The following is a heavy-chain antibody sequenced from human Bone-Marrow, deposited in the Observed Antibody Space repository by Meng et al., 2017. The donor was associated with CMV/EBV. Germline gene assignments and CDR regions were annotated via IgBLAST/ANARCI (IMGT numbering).Heavy chain of an antibody. V-gene: IGHV3-11*01. CDR1: GFTFSDYY. Sequence: SAASGFTFSDYYVSWIRLAPGKGLEWVSYISSSGSTIYYADSVKGRFTISRDNAKNSLYLQMNSLRAEDTAVYYCAREEGSSWLDYWGQGTLVTVSS. J-gene: IGHJ4*02. CDR3: AREEGSSWLDY. CDR2: ISSSGSTI. D-gene: IGHD6-13*01.